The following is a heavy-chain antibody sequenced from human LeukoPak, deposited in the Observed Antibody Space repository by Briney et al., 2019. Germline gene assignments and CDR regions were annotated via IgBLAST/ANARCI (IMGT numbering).Heavy chain of an antibody. Sequence: PGGSLRLSCAASGFTFSTYAMSWVRQAPGKGLEWVSAISGGGVSTYYADSVKGRFTISRDNSKNTLYLQMNSLRAEDTAVYYCSRAQSGSGLGYWGQGTLVTVSS. CDR1: GFTFSTYA. J-gene: IGHJ4*02. CDR3: SRAQSGSGLGY. V-gene: IGHV3-23*01. CDR2: ISGGGVST. D-gene: IGHD6-25*01.